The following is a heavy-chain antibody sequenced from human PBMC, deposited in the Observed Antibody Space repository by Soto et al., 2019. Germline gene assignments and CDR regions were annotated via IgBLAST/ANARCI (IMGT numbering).Heavy chain of an antibody. CDR3: ARGEYDAFDI. D-gene: IGHD3-10*01. Sequence: SETLSLTCTVSGGSISSYYWSWIRQPPGKGLGWIGYIYYSGSTNYNPSLKSRVTISVDTSKNQFSLKLSSVTAADTAVYYCARGEYDAFDIWGQGTMVTVSS. J-gene: IGHJ3*02. CDR1: GGSISSYY. V-gene: IGHV4-59*01. CDR2: IYYSGST.